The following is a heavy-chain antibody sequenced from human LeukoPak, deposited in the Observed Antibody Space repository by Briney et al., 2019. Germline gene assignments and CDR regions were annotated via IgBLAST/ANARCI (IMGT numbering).Heavy chain of an antibody. CDR1: GFTFSSYA. J-gene: IGHJ5*02. V-gene: IGHV3-23*01. D-gene: IGHD3-22*01. CDR3: AKIGPDYYDIGWFDP. CDR2: ISGSGGST. Sequence: GGSLRLSCAASGFTFSSYALSWVRQAPGKGLEWVSAISGSGGSTYYADSVKRRFTISRANSKNTPYLQMNSLRGEDTAVNYCAKIGPDYYDIGWFDPWGQGNLVTVSS.